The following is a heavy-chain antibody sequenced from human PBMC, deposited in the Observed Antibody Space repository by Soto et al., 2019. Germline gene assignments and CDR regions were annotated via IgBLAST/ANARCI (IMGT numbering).Heavy chain of an antibody. CDR2: ISAHNDNT. CDR1: GYTFTSYG. J-gene: IGHJ4*02. D-gene: IGHD1-1*01. Sequence: QVHLVQSGAEVRKPGASVKVSCKGSGYTFTSYGIAWVRQDPVQGLEWMGWISAHNDNTNYAQKVQGIVTVTRHTPTSTAYMELRNLRSDDTAVYYVARGRYGDYWGQGALVTVSS. V-gene: IGHV1-18*01. CDR3: ARGRYGDY.